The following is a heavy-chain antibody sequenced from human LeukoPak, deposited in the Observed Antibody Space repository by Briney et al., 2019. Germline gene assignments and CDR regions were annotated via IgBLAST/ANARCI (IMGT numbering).Heavy chain of an antibody. V-gene: IGHV3-53*01. D-gene: IGHD3-9*01. CDR2: IYSGGST. J-gene: IGHJ4*02. CDR3: AKLYYDILTGYYPPHFDY. CDR1: GFTVSSNY. Sequence: GGSLRLSCAASGFTVSSNYMSWVRQAPGKELEWVSVIYSGGSTYYADSVQGRFTISRDNSKNTLYLQMNSLRAEDTAVYYCAKLYYDILTGYYPPHFDYWGQGTLVTVSS.